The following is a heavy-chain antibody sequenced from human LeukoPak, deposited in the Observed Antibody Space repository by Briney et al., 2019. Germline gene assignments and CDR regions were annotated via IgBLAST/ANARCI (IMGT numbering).Heavy chain of an antibody. V-gene: IGHV5-51*01. Sequence: GESLKISCQASGYSFTTYWLAWVRQMPGKGLEWMGIIYPGDSDTRYSPSFQGQVTISADKSISTAYLQWSSLKASDTAMYYCARLPTTRYYYYMDVWGKGTTVTVSS. CDR2: IYPGDSDT. CDR3: ARLPTTRYYYYMDV. CDR1: GYSFTTYW. J-gene: IGHJ6*03. D-gene: IGHD4-17*01.